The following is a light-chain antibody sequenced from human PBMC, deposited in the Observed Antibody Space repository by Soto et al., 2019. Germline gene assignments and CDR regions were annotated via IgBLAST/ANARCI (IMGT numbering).Light chain of an antibody. Sequence: DLPMPQSPSNLYGSVGARVTITCRASQTISSWLAWYQQKPGKAPKLLIYKASTLKSGVPSRFSGGGSGTEFPLTISSLQPDDFATYDCQQYNSYRTFGQGTKVDIK. CDR2: KAS. V-gene: IGKV1-5*03. CDR3: QQYNSYRT. CDR1: QTISSW. J-gene: IGKJ1*01.